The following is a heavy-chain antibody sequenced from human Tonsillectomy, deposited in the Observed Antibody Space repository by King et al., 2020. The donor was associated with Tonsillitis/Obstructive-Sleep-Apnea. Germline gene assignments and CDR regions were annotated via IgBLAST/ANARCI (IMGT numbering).Heavy chain of an antibody. CDR3: ARDLPSRGYSSWVSKYVFGMDV. CDR2: ITSNNSYT. CDR1: GFTFSHYS. J-gene: IGHJ6*02. V-gene: IGHV3-21*01. Sequence: VQLVESGGGLVKPGGSLRLSCAASGFTFSHYSLNGVRQAPGKGLEWVSSITSNNSYTYYADSVKGRFTISRDNAKNSLYLQMNTLRAEDTAVYYCARDLPSRGYSSWVSKYVFGMDVWGQGTTVTVSS. D-gene: IGHD5-12*01.